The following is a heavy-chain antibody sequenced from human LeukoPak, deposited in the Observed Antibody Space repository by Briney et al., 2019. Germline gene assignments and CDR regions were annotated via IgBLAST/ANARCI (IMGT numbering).Heavy chain of an antibody. CDR2: INPNTGGT. CDR3: ARSTSDWLLQILDY. CDR1: GYTFTGYY. J-gene: IGHJ4*02. D-gene: IGHD3/OR15-3a*01. Sequence: ASVKVSCKASGYTFTGYYIHWVRQAPGQGLEGMGWINPNTGGTTNAQKFQGRVTMTRDTSISTAYMELSSLTSDDTAVYYCARSTSDWLLQILDYWGQGTLVTVSS. V-gene: IGHV1-2*02.